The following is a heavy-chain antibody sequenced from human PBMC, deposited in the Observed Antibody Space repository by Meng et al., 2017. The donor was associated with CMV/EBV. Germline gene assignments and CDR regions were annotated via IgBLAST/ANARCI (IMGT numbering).Heavy chain of an antibody. D-gene: IGHD2-2*01. CDR1: GFTFSDYY. V-gene: IGHV3-11*06. J-gene: IGHJ4*02. Sequence: GESLKISCAASGFTFSDYYMSWIRQAPGKGLEWVSSISSSSSYIYYADSVKGRSTISRDNAKNSLYLQMNSLRAEDTAVYYCARLYCSSTSCYAFDYWGQGTLVTVSS. CDR3: ARLYCSSTSCYAFDY. CDR2: ISSSSSYI.